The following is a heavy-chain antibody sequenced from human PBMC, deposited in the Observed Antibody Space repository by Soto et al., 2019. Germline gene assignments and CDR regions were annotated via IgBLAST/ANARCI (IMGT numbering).Heavy chain of an antibody. Sequence: ASVKVSCKASGYIFTSYGISWVRQAPGQGLEWMGWISAYNGNTNYAQKLQGRVTMTTGTSTSTAYMELRSLRSDDTAVYYCARVVGAYYYYGMDVWGQGTTVTVSS. V-gene: IGHV1-18*01. CDR3: ARVVGAYYYYGMDV. CDR1: GYIFTSYG. D-gene: IGHD3-16*01. J-gene: IGHJ6*02. CDR2: ISAYNGNT.